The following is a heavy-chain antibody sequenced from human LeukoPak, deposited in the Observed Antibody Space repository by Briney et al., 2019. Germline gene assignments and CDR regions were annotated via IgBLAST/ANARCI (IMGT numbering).Heavy chain of an antibody. CDR3: ARHDFWSDPEYYFDY. CDR2: IYHSGST. Sequence: SETLSLTCAVSGYSISSGYYWGWIRQPPGKGLEWIGSIYHSGSTYYNPSLKSRVTISVDTSKNQLSLKLSSVTAADTAVYYCARHDFWSDPEYYFDYWGQGTLVTVSS. J-gene: IGHJ4*02. CDR1: GYSISSGYY. D-gene: IGHD3-3*01. V-gene: IGHV4-38-2*01.